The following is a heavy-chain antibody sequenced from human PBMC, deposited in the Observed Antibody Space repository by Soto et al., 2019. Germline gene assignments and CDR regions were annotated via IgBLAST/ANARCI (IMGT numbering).Heavy chain of an antibody. D-gene: IGHD3-10*01. CDR2: INPSGGST. CDR3: ARSRGITMVRGVISGGMDV. CDR1: GYTFTSYY. J-gene: IGHJ6*02. V-gene: IGHV1-46*01. Sequence: ASVKVSCKASGYTFTSYYMHWVRQAPGQGLEWMGMINPSGGSTSYAQKFQGRVTMTRDTSTSTVYMELSSLRSEDTAVYYCARSRGITMVRGVISGGMDVWGQGTTVTVSS.